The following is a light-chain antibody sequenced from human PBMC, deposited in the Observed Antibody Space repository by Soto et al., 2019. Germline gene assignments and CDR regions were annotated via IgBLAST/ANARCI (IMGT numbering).Light chain of an antibody. CDR3: QSYDSSLSGVV. CDR1: SSNSGAGYD. CDR2: GNS. J-gene: IGLJ2*01. V-gene: IGLV1-40*01. Sequence: QSVLTQPPSVSGAPGQRVTISCTGSSSNSGAGYDVHWYQQLPGTAPKLLIYGNSSRPSGVPDRFSGSKSGTSASLAITGLQAEDEADYYCQSYDSSLSGVVFGGGTKLTVL.